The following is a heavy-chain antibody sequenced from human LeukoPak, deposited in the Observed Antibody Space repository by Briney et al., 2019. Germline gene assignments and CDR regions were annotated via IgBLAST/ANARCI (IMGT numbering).Heavy chain of an antibody. CDR2: IRSSSSYI. D-gene: IGHD4-17*01. J-gene: IGHJ3*02. Sequence: GGSLRPSCAAYGFTLSDYYMNSVRQAPGRGMEWASSIRSSSSYIYYADSVRGRVTISRDNAKKSRYLQMKRLRDEDTALYYCAIGYGEYDSTADAFDIWGQGTMVTVSS. CDR1: GFTLSDYY. V-gene: IGHV3-21*01. CDR3: AIGYGEYDSTADAFDI.